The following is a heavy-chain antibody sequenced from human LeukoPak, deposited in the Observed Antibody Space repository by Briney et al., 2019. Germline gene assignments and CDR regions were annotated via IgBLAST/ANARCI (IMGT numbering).Heavy chain of an antibody. CDR1: RFTFSMSP. D-gene: IGHD1-14*01. V-gene: IGHV3-23*01. CDR3: ATNRGRGKFDY. CDR2: IGGSGNT. J-gene: IGHJ4*02. Sequence: GGSLRLSCAASRFTFSMSPMTWVWQAPGKGLEWVSDIGGSGNTYYVDSVKDRFTISRDESKNTLHLQMNSLRAEDTAVYYCATNRGRGKFDYWGQGTLVTASS.